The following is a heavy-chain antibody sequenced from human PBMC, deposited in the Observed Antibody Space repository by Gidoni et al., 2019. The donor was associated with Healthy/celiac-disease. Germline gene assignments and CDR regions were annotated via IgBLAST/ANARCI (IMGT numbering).Heavy chain of an antibody. CDR2: IKSKTDGGTT. Sequence: EVQLVESGGGLVKPGGSLRLSCAASGFTFSNAWMSWVRQAPGKGLEWVGRIKSKTDGGTTDYAAPVKGRFTISRDDSKNTLYLQMNSLKTEDTAVYYCTTDLRPSTSWIQLWSYFDYWGQGTLVTVSS. CDR1: GFTFSNAW. CDR3: TTDLRPSTSWIQLWSYFDY. J-gene: IGHJ4*02. V-gene: IGHV3-15*01. D-gene: IGHD5-18*01.